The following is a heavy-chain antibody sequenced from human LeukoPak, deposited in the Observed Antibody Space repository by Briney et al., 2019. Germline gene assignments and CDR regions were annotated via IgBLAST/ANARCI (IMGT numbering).Heavy chain of an antibody. D-gene: IGHD5-18*01. V-gene: IGHV4-34*01. CDR3: AREVSSYGSLYMDV. Sequence: PSETLSLTCAVYGGSFGGYYWSWIRQPPGKGLEWIGEINHSGSTNYNPSLKSRVTISVDTSKNQFSLKLSSVTAADTAVYYCAREVSSYGSLYMDVWGKGTTVTVSS. J-gene: IGHJ6*03. CDR1: GGSFGGYY. CDR2: INHSGST.